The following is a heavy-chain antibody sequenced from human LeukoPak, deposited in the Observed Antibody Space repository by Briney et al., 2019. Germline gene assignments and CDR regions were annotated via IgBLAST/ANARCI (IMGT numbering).Heavy chain of an antibody. Sequence: GASVKVSCKASGYTFTSYAMHWVRQAPGQRLEWMGWINAGNGNTKYSQKFQGRVTITRDTSASTAYMELSSLRSEDTAVYYCARLSGIYDSNDIAAAPVWGQGTTVTVSS. D-gene: IGHD6-13*01. CDR2: INAGNGNT. CDR3: ARLSGIYDSNDIAAAPV. J-gene: IGHJ6*02. CDR1: GYTFTSYA. V-gene: IGHV1-3*01.